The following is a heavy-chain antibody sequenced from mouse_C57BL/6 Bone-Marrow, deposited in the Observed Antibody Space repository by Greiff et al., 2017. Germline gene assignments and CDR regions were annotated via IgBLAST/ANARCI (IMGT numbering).Heavy chain of an antibody. CDR3: ARSDDGYYYLDY. D-gene: IGHD2-3*01. CDR1: GYTFTSYW. J-gene: IGHJ2*01. V-gene: IGHV1-7*01. CDR2: INPSTGYT. Sequence: QVQLQQSGAELAKPGASVKMSCKASGYTFTSYWMHWVKQRPGQGLEWIGYINPSTGYTEYNQKFKDKATLTADKSSSTAYMQLSSLTSEDSAVYYGARSDDGYYYLDYWGQGTTLTVSS.